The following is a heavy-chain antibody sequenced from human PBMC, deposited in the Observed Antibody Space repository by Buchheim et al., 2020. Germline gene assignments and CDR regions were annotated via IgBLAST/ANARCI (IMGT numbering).Heavy chain of an antibody. CDR3: ARATYYYDSSGYYYGMDV. Sequence: EVQLVESGGGLVKPGGSLRLSCAASGFTFSSYSMNWVRQAPGKGLEWVSSISSSSSYIYYADSVKGRFTIFRDNAKKSLYSQMNSLRAEDTAVYYCARATYYYDSSGYYYGMDVWGQGTT. J-gene: IGHJ6*02. D-gene: IGHD3-22*01. V-gene: IGHV3-21*01. CDR1: GFTFSSYS. CDR2: ISSSSSYI.